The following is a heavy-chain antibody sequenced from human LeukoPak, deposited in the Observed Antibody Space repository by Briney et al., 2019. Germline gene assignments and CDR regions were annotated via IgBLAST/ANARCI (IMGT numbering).Heavy chain of an antibody. CDR3: ARVIDSSGQVDY. D-gene: IGHD3-22*01. Sequence: SETLSLTCAVYGGSFSGYYWSWIPQPPGKGLEWIGEINHSGSTNYNPSLKSRVTISVDTSKNQFSLKLSSVTAADTAVYYCARVIDSSGQVDYWGQGTLVTVSS. CDR1: GGSFSGYY. V-gene: IGHV4-34*01. J-gene: IGHJ4*02. CDR2: INHSGST.